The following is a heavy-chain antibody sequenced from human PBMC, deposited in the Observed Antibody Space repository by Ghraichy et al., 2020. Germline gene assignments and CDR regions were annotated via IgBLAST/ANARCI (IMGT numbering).Heavy chain of an antibody. CDR2: ISSSSGYT. V-gene: IGHV3-11*06. CDR1: GFSFSDYY. D-gene: IGHD6-13*01. Sequence: GESLNISCAASGFSFSDYYMSWIRQAPGKGREWVSYISSSSGYTNYADSVKGRFTISRDNARNSLYLQMNSLRAEDTAVYYCASAGASAGRVDYWGQGTLVTVSS. J-gene: IGHJ4*02. CDR3: ASAGASAGRVDY.